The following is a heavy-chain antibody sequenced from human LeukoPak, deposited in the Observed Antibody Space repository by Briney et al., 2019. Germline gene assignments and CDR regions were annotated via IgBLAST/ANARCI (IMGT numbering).Heavy chain of an antibody. CDR2: IYTSGST. Sequence: SETLSLTCTVSGFSISSYYWSWIRQAPGKGLEWIGYIYTSGSTNYNPSLKRRVTISVDTSKNQFSLKLSYGPAADTAVYYCARGFDSTFFDYWGQGTLVTVSS. V-gene: IGHV4-4*09. J-gene: IGHJ4*02. CDR3: ARGFDSTFFDY. CDR1: GFSISSYY. D-gene: IGHD2/OR15-2a*01.